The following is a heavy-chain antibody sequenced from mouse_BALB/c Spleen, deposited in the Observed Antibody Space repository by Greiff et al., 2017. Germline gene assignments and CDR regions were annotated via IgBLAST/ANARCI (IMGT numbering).Heavy chain of an antibody. V-gene: IGHV5-17*02. D-gene: IGHD2-1*01. CDR2: ISSGSSTI. CDR3: ARGGNSFY. J-gene: IGHJ3*01. CDR1: GFTFSSFG. Sequence: EVKLVESGGGLVQPGGSRKLSCAASGFTFSSFGMHWVRQAPEKGLEWVAYISSGSSTIYYADTVKGRFTISRDNPKNTLFLQMTSLRSEDTAMYYCARGGNSFYWGQGTLVTVSA.